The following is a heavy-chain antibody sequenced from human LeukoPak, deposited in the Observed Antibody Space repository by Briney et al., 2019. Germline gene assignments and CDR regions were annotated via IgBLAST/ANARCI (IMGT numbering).Heavy chain of an antibody. CDR3: AKDCPYSSGCLDY. D-gene: IGHD6-19*01. CDR2: ISASAGAT. V-gene: IGHV3-23*01. Sequence: PGGSLRLSCAASRFTFSNYAMTWVRQTPGKGLERVSAISASAGATYYADSVKGRFTISRGNSKSTLYLQMNSLRAEDTAVYYCAKDCPYSSGCLDYWGQGTLVTVSS. CDR1: RFTFSNYA. J-gene: IGHJ4*02.